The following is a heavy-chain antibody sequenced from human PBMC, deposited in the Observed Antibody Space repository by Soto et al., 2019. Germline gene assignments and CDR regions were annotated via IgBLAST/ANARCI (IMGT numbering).Heavy chain of an antibody. CDR3: ARMMAASGTAFDY. J-gene: IGHJ4*02. CDR2: IYPGDSDT. Sequence: PGEYLKISGQASGYSFSSSWIVWVRQIPGKGLEWMGIIYPGDSDTRYSPSFQGQVTISADKSTSTAYLQWSSLKASDTATYYCARMMAASGTAFDYWGQGALVTVSS. CDR1: GYSFSSSW. D-gene: IGHD6-13*01. V-gene: IGHV5-51*01.